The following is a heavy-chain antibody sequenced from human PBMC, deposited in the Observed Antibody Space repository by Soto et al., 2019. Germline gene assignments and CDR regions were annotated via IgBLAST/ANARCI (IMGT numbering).Heavy chain of an antibody. Sequence: EVQLVESGGGLVQPGGSLRLSCAASGFTFSSYSMNWVRQAPGKGLEWVSYITRSGAAIFYADSVKGRFTISRDNAKKSLFLQTNSLRAEDTAVYYCAIEGGQIAYGGCSVRYYYASSMDVWGKGTTVTVSS. CDR3: AIEGGQIAYGGCSVRYYYASSMDV. J-gene: IGHJ6*03. CDR1: GFTFSSYS. D-gene: IGHD2-21*01. CDR2: ITRSGAAI. V-gene: IGHV3-48*01.